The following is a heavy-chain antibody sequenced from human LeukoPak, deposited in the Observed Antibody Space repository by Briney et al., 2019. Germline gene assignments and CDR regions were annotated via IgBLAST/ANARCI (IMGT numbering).Heavy chain of an antibody. CDR1: GGSISSYY. J-gene: IGHJ4*02. CDR3: ARVSVGATGKYYFDY. D-gene: IGHD1-26*01. V-gene: IGHV4-59*12. Sequence: SETLSLTCTVSGGSISSYYWSWIRRPPGKGLEWIGYIYYSGSTNYNPSLKSRVTISVDTSKNQFSLKLSSVTAADTAVYYCARVSVGATGKYYFDYWGQGTLVTVSS. CDR2: IYYSGST.